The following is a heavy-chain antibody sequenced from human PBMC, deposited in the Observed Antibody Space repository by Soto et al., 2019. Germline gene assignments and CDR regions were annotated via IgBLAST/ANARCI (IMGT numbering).Heavy chain of an antibody. J-gene: IGHJ4*02. D-gene: IGHD1-26*01. V-gene: IGHV3-23*01. CDR1: GFTFSSYA. CDR3: AKLFGNGGRYSGSYPPLYYFDY. CDR2: ISGSGGST. Sequence: PGGSLRLSCAASGFTFSSYAMSWVRQAPGKGLEWVSAISGSGGSTYYADSVKGRFTTSRDNSKNTLYLQMNSLRAEDTAVYYCAKLFGNGGRYSGSYPPLYYFDYWGQGTLVTVSS.